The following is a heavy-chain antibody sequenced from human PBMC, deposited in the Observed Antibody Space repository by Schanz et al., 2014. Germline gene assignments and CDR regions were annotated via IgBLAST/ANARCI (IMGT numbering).Heavy chain of an antibody. CDR2: INPDGSGK. Sequence: DVQLVESGGGLVQSGGSLRLSCAASGFNFGDYYMTWVRQAPWKGLESVAKINPDGSGKHYVLSVEVRLTISRDKAKTSLDLHMNSLTAEDTAVYYCATENWWTVEKWGQGTLVTVSS. J-gene: IGHJ4*02. CDR3: ATENWWTVEK. V-gene: IGHV3-7*01. CDR1: GFNFGDYY. D-gene: IGHD2-15*01.